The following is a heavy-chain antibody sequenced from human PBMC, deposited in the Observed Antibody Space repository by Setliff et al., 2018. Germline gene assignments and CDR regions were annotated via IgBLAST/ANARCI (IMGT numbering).Heavy chain of an antibody. D-gene: IGHD6-13*01. CDR3: ARTPAAGTGDAFDI. J-gene: IGHJ3*02. CDR1: GGSGDYC. V-gene: IGHV4-30-4*08. CDR2: ISNSGST. Sequence: PSETLSLTCTVSGGSGDYCWSWIRQPPGKGLEWIGYISNSGSTYYKSSLKSRLTISIDTSKSQFSLKLGSVTAADTAMYYCARTPAAGTGDAFDIWGQGTMVTVSS.